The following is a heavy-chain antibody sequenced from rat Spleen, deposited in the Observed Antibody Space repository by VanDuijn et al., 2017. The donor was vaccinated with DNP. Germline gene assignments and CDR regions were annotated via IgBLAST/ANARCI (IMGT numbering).Heavy chain of an antibody. CDR3: TRATGFDY. CDR1: GFTFSDFP. J-gene: IGHJ2*01. V-gene: IGHV5-46*01. D-gene: IGHD4-2*01. Sequence: EVQLVESGGGLVQPGGSMKLSCAASGFTFSDFPMAWVRQTPTKGLEWFATISTNGGGTYYRDSVRGRFTISRDNAEDTLFLQMNSLRSEDTATYYCTRATGFDYWGQGVMVKVSS. CDR2: ISTNGGGT.